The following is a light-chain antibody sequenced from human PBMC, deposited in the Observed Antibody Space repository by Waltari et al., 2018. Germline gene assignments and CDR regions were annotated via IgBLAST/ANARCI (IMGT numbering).Light chain of an antibody. V-gene: IGLV7-46*01. CDR2: DAR. J-gene: IGLJ3*02. CDR3: LLFYNGPRV. Sequence: QAVVTQEPSLTVSPGGTVTLTCGSSTGTVTSGHFPYWFQRKPGQGPTTLIYDARKKEAWTPARFSGSLRGGKAALTRSGAQPEDEAEYYGLLFYNGPRVFGGGTKLTVL. CDR1: TGTVTSGHF.